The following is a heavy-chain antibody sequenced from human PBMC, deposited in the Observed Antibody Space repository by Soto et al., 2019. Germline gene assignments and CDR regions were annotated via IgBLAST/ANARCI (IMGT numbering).Heavy chain of an antibody. CDR2: INHSGST. Sequence: QVQLQQWGAGLLKPSETLSLTWAVYGGSFRGYHWSWIRQPPGKGLEWIGEINHSGSTNYNPSLKSRVIISLETSKNQFSLILTSVTAADTAVYYCARGLSSSATFYHYYGMDVWGQGTTVTVSS. CDR1: GGSFRGYH. CDR3: ARGLSSSATFYHYYGMDV. V-gene: IGHV4-34*01. J-gene: IGHJ6*02. D-gene: IGHD6-6*01.